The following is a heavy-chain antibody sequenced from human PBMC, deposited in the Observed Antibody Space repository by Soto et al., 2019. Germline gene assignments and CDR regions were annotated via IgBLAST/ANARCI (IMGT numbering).Heavy chain of an antibody. D-gene: IGHD1-1*01. CDR1: GFTFSSYA. CDR3: ARDSGNRPLYYFDY. V-gene: IGHV3-30-3*01. J-gene: IGHJ4*02. CDR2: ISYDGSNK. Sequence: QVQLVESGGGVVQPGRSLRLSCAASGFTFSSYAMHWVRQAPGKGLEWVAVISYDGSNKYYADSVKGRFTISRDNSKNRLDLQMNSLRAEDTAVYYCARDSGNRPLYYFDYWGQGTLVTVSS.